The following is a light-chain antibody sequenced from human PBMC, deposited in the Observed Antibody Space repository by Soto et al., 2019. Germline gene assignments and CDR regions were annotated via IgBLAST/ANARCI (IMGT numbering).Light chain of an antibody. CDR2: DTS. CDR1: QSVSSN. J-gene: IGKJ4*01. V-gene: IGKV3-15*01. Sequence: IVMTQSPDSLSVSLGERATITCKSSQSVSSNLAWYQHKPGQTPRLLIYDTSTRATGVPARFSGSRSGTEFTLTINSLQSEDFAVYYCQRYNNRPLTFGGGTKVDIK. CDR3: QRYNNRPLT.